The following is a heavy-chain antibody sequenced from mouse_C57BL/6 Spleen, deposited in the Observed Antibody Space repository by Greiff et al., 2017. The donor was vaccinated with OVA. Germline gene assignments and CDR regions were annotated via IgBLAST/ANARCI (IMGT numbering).Heavy chain of an antibody. CDR3: TRDGGNYYAMDY. CDR2: ISSGGDYI. Sequence: EVKLVESGAGLVKPGGSLKLSCAASGFTFSSYAMSWVRQTPEKRLEWVAYISSGGDYIYYADTVKGRFTISRDNARNTLYLQMSSLKSEDTAMYYCTRDGGNYYAMDYWGQGTSVTVSS. D-gene: IGHD2-1*01. V-gene: IGHV5-9-1*02. CDR1: GFTFSSYA. J-gene: IGHJ4*01.